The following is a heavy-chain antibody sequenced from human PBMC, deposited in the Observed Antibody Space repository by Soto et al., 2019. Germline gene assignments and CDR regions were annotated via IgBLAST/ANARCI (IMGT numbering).Heavy chain of an antibody. CDR1: GFAFSIYA. CDR2: ISGSGDNT. J-gene: IGHJ4*02. V-gene: IGHV3-23*01. Sequence: PGGSLRLSCAASGFAFSIYAITWVRQAPGKGLEWVSAISGSGDNTYYADSVKGRFTISRDDSKNTVYLQMNSLKTEDTAVYYCIRGGAYVAFDYWGQGILVTVSS. D-gene: IGHD3-16*01. CDR3: IRGGAYVAFDY.